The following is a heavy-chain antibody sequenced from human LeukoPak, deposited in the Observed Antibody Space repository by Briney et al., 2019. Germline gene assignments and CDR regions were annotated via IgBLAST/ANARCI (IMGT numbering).Heavy chain of an antibody. CDR3: ATSRDAPGNS. CDR2: IRGDANEK. Sequence: GGSLRLSCAASGFTVSSNYMSWVRQAPGKGLEWLANIRGDANEKHYGDPVKGRFTISRDNAKNSLYLQMASLRVEDTALYYCATSRDAPGNSWGQGTLVTVSS. D-gene: IGHD5-24*01. V-gene: IGHV3-7*01. CDR1: GFTVSSNY. J-gene: IGHJ5*02.